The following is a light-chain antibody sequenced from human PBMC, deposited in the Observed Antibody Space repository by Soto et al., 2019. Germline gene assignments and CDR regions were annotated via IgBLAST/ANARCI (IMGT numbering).Light chain of an antibody. Sequence: DIQLTQSPSFLSASVGDRVTITCRASQDISSYLAWYQQKPGKAPKLLIYAASTLQSGVPSRFTGSGSETEFTLTISSLQPEDFATYYCQQFNGYPYTFGQGTKLEIK. V-gene: IGKV1-9*01. CDR3: QQFNGYPYT. CDR1: QDISSY. CDR2: AAS. J-gene: IGKJ2*01.